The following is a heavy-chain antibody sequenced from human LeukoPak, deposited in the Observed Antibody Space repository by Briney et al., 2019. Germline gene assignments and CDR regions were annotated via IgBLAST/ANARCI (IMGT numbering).Heavy chain of an antibody. V-gene: IGHV3-23*01. CDR1: GFTFSTYA. D-gene: IGHD4-23*01. Sequence: GGSLRLSCAASGFTFSTYAMSWVRQAPGKGLEWVSSISGSGASTYYADSVKGRFTISRDNSKNTLYVQMHSLRAEDTAVYYCAKDADYGGNPYYFDSWGQGTLVTVSS. CDR3: AKDADYGGNPYYFDS. J-gene: IGHJ4*02. CDR2: ISGSGAST.